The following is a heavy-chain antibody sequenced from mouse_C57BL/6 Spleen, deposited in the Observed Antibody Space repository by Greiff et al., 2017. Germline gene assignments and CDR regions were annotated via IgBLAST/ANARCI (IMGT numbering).Heavy chain of an antibody. J-gene: IGHJ3*01. V-gene: IGHV1-5*01. Sequence: VQLQQSGTVLARPGASVKMSCKTSGYTFTSYWMHWVKQRPGQGLEWIGAIYPGNSDTSYNQKFKGKAKLTAVTSASTAYMELSSLTNEDSAVYYCTRGDYDVVWFAYWGQGTLVTVSA. CDR1: GYTFTSYW. D-gene: IGHD2-4*01. CDR3: TRGDYDVVWFAY. CDR2: IYPGNSDT.